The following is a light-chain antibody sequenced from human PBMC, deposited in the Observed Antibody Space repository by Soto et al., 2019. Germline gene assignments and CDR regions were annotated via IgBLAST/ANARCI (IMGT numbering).Light chain of an antibody. CDR2: DVS. J-gene: IGLJ1*01. Sequence: QSALTQPASVSGSPGQSITVSCTGTSNDVGAYNYVSWYQQHPGTAPKLMIYDVSNRPSGVSNRFSGSKSGNTASLTISGLQAEDEADYYCTSYTSSRTYVFGTGTKLTVL. CDR1: SNDVGAYNY. V-gene: IGLV2-14*03. CDR3: TSYTSSRTYV.